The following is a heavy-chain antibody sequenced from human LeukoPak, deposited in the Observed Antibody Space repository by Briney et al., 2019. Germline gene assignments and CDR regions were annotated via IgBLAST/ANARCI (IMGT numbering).Heavy chain of an antibody. D-gene: IGHD1-26*01. CDR2: ITSTSSYM. J-gene: IGHJ6*03. CDR3: ARDPYSGGYGDDYYYYMDV. CDR1: GFTVSRNY. V-gene: IGHV3-21*01. Sequence: PGGSLRLSCAASGFTVSRNYMSWVRQAPGKGLEWVSSITSTSSYMYYADSVKGRFTISRDNAQNSLYLHMSSLRAEDTAVYYCARDPYSGGYGDDYYYYMDVWGKGTTVTISS.